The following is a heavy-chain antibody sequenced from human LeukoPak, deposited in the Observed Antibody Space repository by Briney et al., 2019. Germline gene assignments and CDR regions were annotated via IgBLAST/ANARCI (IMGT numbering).Heavy chain of an antibody. CDR1: GGSFSGYY. V-gene: IGHV4-34*01. D-gene: IGHD3-3*01. J-gene: IGHJ5*02. Sequence: PSETLSLTCAVYGGSFSGYYLSWLRQPPGKGLEWIGEINHSGSTNYNPSLNSRVTISVDTSKNQFSLKLRSVTAADTAVYYCARGRTLRFLEWLLYRSIWFDPWGQGTLVTVSS. CDR2: INHSGST. CDR3: ARGRTLRFLEWLLYRSIWFDP.